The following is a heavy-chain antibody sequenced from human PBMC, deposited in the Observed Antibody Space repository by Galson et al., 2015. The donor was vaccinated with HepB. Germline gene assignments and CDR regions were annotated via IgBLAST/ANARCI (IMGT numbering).Heavy chain of an antibody. Sequence: SLRLSCAASGFTFSDYYMSWIRQAPGKGLEWVSYISSSSSYTNYADSVKGRFTISRDNAKNSLYLQMNSLRAEDTAVYYCARDSIPRRDPGEYYYYGMDVWGQGTTVTVSS. J-gene: IGHJ6*02. CDR3: ARDSIPRRDPGEYYYYGMDV. CDR2: ISSSSSYT. V-gene: IGHV3-11*06. D-gene: IGHD2-2*02. CDR1: GFTFSDYY.